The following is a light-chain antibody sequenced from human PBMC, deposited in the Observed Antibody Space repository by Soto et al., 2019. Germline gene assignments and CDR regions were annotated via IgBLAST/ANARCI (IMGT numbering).Light chain of an antibody. Sequence: EIVLTQSPGTLSLSPGERATLSCRASQSVSSSYLAWYQQKPGQAPRLLIYGASSRATGIPDRFSGSGSGTDFTLTISRLEPEEFAVYYCQQYGGSWTFGQGTKVEIK. V-gene: IGKV3-20*01. CDR1: QSVSSSY. J-gene: IGKJ1*01. CDR2: GAS. CDR3: QQYGGSWT.